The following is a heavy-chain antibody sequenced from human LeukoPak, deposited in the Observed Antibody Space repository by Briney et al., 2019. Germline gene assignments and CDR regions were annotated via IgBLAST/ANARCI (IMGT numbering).Heavy chain of an antibody. CDR1: GGTFSSYV. V-gene: IGHV1-69*13. Sequence: SVKVSCKASGGTFSSYVISWVRQAPGQGLEWMGGIIPIFGTANYAQTFQGRVTITADESTSTAYMELSSLRSEDTAVYYCARDQGLPRNYYDSSGSSDAFDIWGQGTMVTVSS. CDR3: ARDQGLPRNYYDSSGSSDAFDI. D-gene: IGHD3-22*01. J-gene: IGHJ3*02. CDR2: IIPIFGTA.